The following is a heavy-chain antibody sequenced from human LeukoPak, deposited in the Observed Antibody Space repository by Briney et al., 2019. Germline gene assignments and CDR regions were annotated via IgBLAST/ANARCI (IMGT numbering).Heavy chain of an antibody. J-gene: IGHJ4*02. D-gene: IGHD6-13*01. CDR3: ARARELVHAFDY. V-gene: IGHV4-61*02. CDR1: GGSISSGSYY. CDR2: IYTSGST. Sequence: PSQTLSLTCTVSGGSISSGSYYWSWIRQPAGKGLEWIGRIYTSGSTNYNPSLKSRVTMSVDTSKNQFSLKLSSVTAADTAVYYCARARELVHAFDYWGQGTLVTVSS.